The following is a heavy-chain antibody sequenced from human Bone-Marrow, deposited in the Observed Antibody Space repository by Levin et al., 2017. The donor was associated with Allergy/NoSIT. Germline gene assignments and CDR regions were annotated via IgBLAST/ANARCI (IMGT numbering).Heavy chain of an antibody. CDR3: ARDTYFDH. CDR1: GYTFTNNG. V-gene: IGHV1-18*01. CDR2: INPSNGNT. J-gene: IGHJ2*01. Sequence: GASVKVSCKASGYTFTNNGIDWVRQAPGQGLEWMGWINPSNGNTRHAQNVQDRVTMTTDTSTSTAYMELRSLRSDDTAVYYCARDTYFDHWGRGTLVTVSS.